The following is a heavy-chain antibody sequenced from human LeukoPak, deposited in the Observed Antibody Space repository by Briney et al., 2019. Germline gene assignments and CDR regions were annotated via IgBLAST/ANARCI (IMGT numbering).Heavy chain of an antibody. CDR2: INHSGST. CDR1: GGSFSGYY. Sequence: SETLSLTCAVYGGSFSGYYWSWIRQPPGKGLEWIGEINHSGSTNYNPSLKSRVTISVDTSKNQFSLKLSSVTAADTAVYYCARGGRITMIVVAARALDIWGQGTMVTVSS. V-gene: IGHV4-34*01. J-gene: IGHJ3*02. CDR3: ARGGRITMIVVAARALDI. D-gene: IGHD3-22*01.